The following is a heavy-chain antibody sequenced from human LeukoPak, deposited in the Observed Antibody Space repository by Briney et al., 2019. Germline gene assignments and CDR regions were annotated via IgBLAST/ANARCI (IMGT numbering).Heavy chain of an antibody. CDR1: GGTFSSYA. CDR2: IIPILGIA. J-gene: IGHJ5*02. D-gene: IGHD5-18*01. Sequence: ASVKVSCKASGGTFSSYAISWVRQAPGQGLEWMGRIIPILGIANYAQKFQGRVTITADKSTSTAYMELSSLRSEDTAVYYCARVVDTAMVTGWFDPWGQGTLVTVSS. V-gene: IGHV1-69*04. CDR3: ARVVDTAMVTGWFDP.